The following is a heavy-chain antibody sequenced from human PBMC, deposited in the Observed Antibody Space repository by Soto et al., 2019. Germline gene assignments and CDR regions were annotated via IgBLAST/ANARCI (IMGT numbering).Heavy chain of an antibody. CDR3: AKADGEQWLIPHLDN. V-gene: IGHV3-23*01. CDR1: GFNFKKFA. J-gene: IGHJ1*01. CDR2: ISCCGGST. Sequence: PGGSLRLSCEASGFNFKKFAMGWVRQAPGEGLEWVSGISCCGGSTFYADSAKGRFSLARDDSKNTLSLQLNSLRVEDTAHYYCAKADGEQWLIPHLDNWGQGTQVTVSS. D-gene: IGHD6-19*01.